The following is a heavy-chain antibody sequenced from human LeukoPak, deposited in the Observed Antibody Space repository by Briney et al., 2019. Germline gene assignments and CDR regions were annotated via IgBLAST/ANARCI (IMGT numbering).Heavy chain of an antibody. D-gene: IGHD5-12*01. Sequence: PGGSLRLSCAASGFTFSSYAMSWVRQAPGKGLEWVSGVSGSGGSTYYADSVKGRFTISRDNSKNTLYLQMNSLRAEDTAVYYCAIDLDIVATITGNWGQGTLVTVSS. CDR3: AIDLDIVATITGN. CDR1: GFTFSSYA. J-gene: IGHJ4*02. V-gene: IGHV3-23*01. CDR2: VSGSGGST.